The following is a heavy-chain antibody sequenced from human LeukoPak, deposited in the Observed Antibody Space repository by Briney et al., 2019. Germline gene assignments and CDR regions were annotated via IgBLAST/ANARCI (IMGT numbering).Heavy chain of an antibody. CDR2: VYYSGST. Sequence: SETLSLTCTVSGGSISSSTYYWGWIRQPPGKGLEWIGSVYYSGSTYHNPSLKSRVSISVDTSENQFSLKLSSVTAADTAVYYCARRRDGYNEDFFDYWGQGTLVTVSS. CDR3: ARRRDGYNEDFFDY. J-gene: IGHJ4*02. CDR1: GGSISSSTYY. V-gene: IGHV4-39*01. D-gene: IGHD5-24*01.